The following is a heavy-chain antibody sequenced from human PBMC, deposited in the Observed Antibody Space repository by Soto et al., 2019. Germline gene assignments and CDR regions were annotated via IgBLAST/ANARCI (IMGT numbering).Heavy chain of an antibody. CDR2: INAGNGNT. D-gene: IGHD6-19*01. CDR1: GYTFTSYA. J-gene: IGHJ4*02. Sequence: QVQLVQSGAEVKKPGASVKVSCKASGYTFTSYAMHWVRQAPGQRLEWMGWINAGNGNTKYSQKFQGRVTITRDTSASTAYMALSSLRSEDTAVYYCARVREVAVAGTSHFDYWGQGTLVTVSS. V-gene: IGHV1-3*01. CDR3: ARVREVAVAGTSHFDY.